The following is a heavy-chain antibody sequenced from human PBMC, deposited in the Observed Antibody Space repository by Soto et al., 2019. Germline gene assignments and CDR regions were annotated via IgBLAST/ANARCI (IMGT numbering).Heavy chain of an antibody. CDR2: ILSDGSRQ. CDR3: VRDDEGGPNAFDI. Sequence: QVQLVESGGGVVQPGQSLTLSCAASGFTFPKYGMHWVRQPPGKGLEWVALILSDGSRQWYRDSVRGRFSIPRDNRKNTLNLQMDSVRVEDAAVYYCVRDDEGGPNAFDIWGQGTMVTVSS. J-gene: IGHJ3*02. V-gene: IGHV3-33*03. CDR1: GFTFPKYG. D-gene: IGHD3-16*01.